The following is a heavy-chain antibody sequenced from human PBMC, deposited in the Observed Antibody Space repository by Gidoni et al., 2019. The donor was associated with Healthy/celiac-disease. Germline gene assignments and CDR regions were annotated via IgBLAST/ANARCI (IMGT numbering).Heavy chain of an antibody. J-gene: IGHJ3*02. CDR3: ARGEPRREVVTASEAFDI. CDR1: GGSISRGDHY. Sequence: QLQLQVSGPGLVKPSQTLSPPCTVSGGSISRGDHYWSWIRSPPGKGLDWVGYIYDSGSTYYNPTLKSRVTISVDTSKNQFSLKLSSVTAADTAVYYCARGEPRREVVTASEAFDIWGQGTMVTVSS. D-gene: IGHD2-21*02. CDR2: IYDSGST. V-gene: IGHV4-30-4*01.